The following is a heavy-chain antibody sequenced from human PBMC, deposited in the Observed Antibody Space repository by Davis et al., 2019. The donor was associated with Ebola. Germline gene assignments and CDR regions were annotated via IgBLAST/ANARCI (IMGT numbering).Heavy chain of an antibody. D-gene: IGHD2-2*01. CDR1: GYTFTSYY. Sequence: ASVKVSCKASGYTFTSYYMHWVRQAPGQGLEWMGIINPSGGSTSYAQKFQGRVTMTRDTSTSTVYMELSSLRSEDTAVYYCARDGGDCSSTSCQGGYYMDVWGKGTTVTVSS. V-gene: IGHV1-46*01. CDR2: INPSGGST. J-gene: IGHJ6*03. CDR3: ARDGGDCSSTSCQGGYYMDV.